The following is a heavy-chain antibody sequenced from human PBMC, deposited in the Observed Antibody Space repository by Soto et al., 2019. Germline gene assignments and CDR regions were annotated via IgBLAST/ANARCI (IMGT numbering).Heavy chain of an antibody. Sequence: GGSLRLSCAASGFTFDDYATHWVRQAPGKGLEWVSGISWNSGSIGYADSVKGRFTISRDNAKNSLYLQMNSLRAEDTALYYCAKDTYYDILAPFDYWGQGTLVTVSS. CDR1: GFTFDDYA. CDR2: ISWNSGSI. CDR3: AKDTYYDILAPFDY. J-gene: IGHJ4*02. D-gene: IGHD3-9*01. V-gene: IGHV3-9*01.